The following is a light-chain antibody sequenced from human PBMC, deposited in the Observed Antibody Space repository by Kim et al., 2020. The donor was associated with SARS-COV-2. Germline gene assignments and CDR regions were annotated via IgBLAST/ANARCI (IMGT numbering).Light chain of an antibody. CDR1: QSVTRY. CDR3: QQYSAWPFT. V-gene: IGKV3-15*01. Sequence: EIVMTQSPATLFVSPGERATLSCRASQSVTRYLAWYQQKPGQAPRLLIWGASTRATGIPGRFSGSGSDTEFTLTISSLQSEDFVAYYCQQYSAWPFTFGGGTKVDIK. CDR2: GAS. J-gene: IGKJ4*01.